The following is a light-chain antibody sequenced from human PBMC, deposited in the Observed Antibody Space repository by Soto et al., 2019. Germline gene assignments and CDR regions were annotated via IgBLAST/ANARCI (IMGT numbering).Light chain of an antibody. CDR2: GAS. V-gene: IGKV3-20*01. CDR3: QQYESSPT. J-gene: IGKJ1*01. Sequence: DIVLTQSPDTLSLSAGERATLSCRASQSVSSSYLAWYQQKPGQTPTVLIYGASSRATGIPDRFSGSGSGTDFTLTIRRLEPEDFAVYYCQQYESSPTFGQGTKVESK. CDR1: QSVSSSY.